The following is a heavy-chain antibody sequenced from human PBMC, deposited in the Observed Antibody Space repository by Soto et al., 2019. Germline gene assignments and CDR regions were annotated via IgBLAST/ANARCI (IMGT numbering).Heavy chain of an antibody. V-gene: IGHV1-69*06. J-gene: IGHJ5*02. Sequence: ASVKVSCKASGGTFSSYAISWVRQAPGQGLEWMGGIIPIFGTANYAQKFQGRVTITADKSTSTAYMELSSLRSEDTAVYYCARVILKGYCSGGSCCGWFDPWGQGTLVTVSS. CDR2: IIPIFGTA. CDR1: GGTFSSYA. D-gene: IGHD2-15*01. CDR3: ARVILKGYCSGGSCCGWFDP.